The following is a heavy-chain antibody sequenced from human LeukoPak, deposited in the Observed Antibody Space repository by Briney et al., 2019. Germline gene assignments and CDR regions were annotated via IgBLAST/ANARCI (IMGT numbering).Heavy chain of an antibody. CDR2: ISWNSGSI. CDR1: GFTFDDYA. V-gene: IGHV3-9*01. J-gene: IGHJ4*02. Sequence: GGSLRPSCAASGFTFDDYAMHWVRQAPGKGLEWVSGISWNSGSIGYADSVKGRFTISTDNAKNSLYLQMNSLRAEDAALYYFAKGSSGRFDYWGQGTLVTVSS. D-gene: IGHD6-19*01. CDR3: AKGSSGRFDY.